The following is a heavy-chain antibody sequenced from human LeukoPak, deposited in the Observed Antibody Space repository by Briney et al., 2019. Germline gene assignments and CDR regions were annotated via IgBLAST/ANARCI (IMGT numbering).Heavy chain of an antibody. CDR2: IRYDGSNK. Sequence: GGSLRLSCGASGFTFSSYGMHWVRQAPGKVLEWVAFIRYDGSNKYYADSVKGRFTISRDNSKNTLYLQMNSLRAEDTAVYYCAAVGVVTSVDWGQGTLVTVSS. CDR3: AAVGVVTSVD. CDR1: GFTFSSYG. D-gene: IGHD3-3*01. V-gene: IGHV3-30*02. J-gene: IGHJ4*02.